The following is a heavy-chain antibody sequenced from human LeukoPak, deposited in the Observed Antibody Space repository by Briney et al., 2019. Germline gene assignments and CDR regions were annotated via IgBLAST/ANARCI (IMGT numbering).Heavy chain of an antibody. CDR3: ARGNGGSYWGGYYFDY. V-gene: IGHV3-53*04. J-gene: IGHJ4*02. CDR1: GFTVSSNY. Sequence: GGSPRLSCAASGFTVSSNYMSWVRQAPGKGLEWVSVIYSGGSTHYADSVKGRFTISRHNSKNTLYLQMNSLRAEDTAVYYCARGNGGSYWGGYYFDYWGQGTLVTVSS. D-gene: IGHD1-26*01. CDR2: IYSGGST.